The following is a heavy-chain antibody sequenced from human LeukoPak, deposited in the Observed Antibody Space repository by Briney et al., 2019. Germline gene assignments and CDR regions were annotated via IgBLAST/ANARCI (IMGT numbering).Heavy chain of an antibody. V-gene: IGHV3-23*01. CDR3: AKDHASLDTATVTLFEFDY. CDR2: ISGSGGST. CDR1: GFTFSSYG. J-gene: IGHJ4*02. D-gene: IGHD5-18*01. Sequence: GGSLRLSCAASGFTFSSYGMSWVRQAPGKGLEWVSAISGSGGSTYYADSVKGRFTISRDNSKNTLSLQMNSLRPEDTAVYYCAKDHASLDTATVTLFEFDYRGQGTPVTVSS.